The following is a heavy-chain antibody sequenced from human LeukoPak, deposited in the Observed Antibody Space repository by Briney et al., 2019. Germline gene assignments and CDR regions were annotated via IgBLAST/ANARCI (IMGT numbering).Heavy chain of an antibody. V-gene: IGHV3-23*01. CDR3: AKDRRGGATSLDY. CDR1: GFTFSSYG. Sequence: GGSLRLSCAASGFTFSSYGMHWVRQAPGKGLEWVSAISGSGGSTYYADSVKGRFTISRDNSKNTLYLQMNSLRAEDTAVYYCAKDRRGGATSLDYWGQGTLVTVSS. J-gene: IGHJ4*02. CDR2: ISGSGGST. D-gene: IGHD1-26*01.